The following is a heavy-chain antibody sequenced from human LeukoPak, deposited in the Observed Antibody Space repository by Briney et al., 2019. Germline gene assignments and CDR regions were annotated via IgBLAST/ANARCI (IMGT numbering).Heavy chain of an antibody. CDR1: GFTFSSYS. Sequence: GGSLRPSCAASGFTFSSYSMNWVRQAPGKGLEWVSGISPSGGITYYTDSVKGRFTISRDNSKNTQSLQMNSLRAEDTAVYYCAKDDDWGRYKHWGQGTLVTVSS. CDR3: AKDDDWGRYKH. J-gene: IGHJ1*01. V-gene: IGHV3-23*01. D-gene: IGHD3-16*01. CDR2: ISPSGGIT.